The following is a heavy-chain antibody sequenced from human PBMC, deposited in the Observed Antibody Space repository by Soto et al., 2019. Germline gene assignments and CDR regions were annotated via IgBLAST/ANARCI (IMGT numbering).Heavy chain of an antibody. D-gene: IGHD6-13*01. V-gene: IGHV3-33*01. CDR2: IWYDGSNK. CDR1: GFTFSSYG. Sequence: PGGSLRLSCAASGFTFSSYGMHWVRQAPGKGLEWVAVIWYDGSNKYYADSVKGRFTISRDNSKNTLYLQMNSLRAEDTAVYYCARVGAAAGARDYYYYMDVWGKGTTVTVSS. CDR3: ARVGAAAGARDYYYYMDV. J-gene: IGHJ6*03.